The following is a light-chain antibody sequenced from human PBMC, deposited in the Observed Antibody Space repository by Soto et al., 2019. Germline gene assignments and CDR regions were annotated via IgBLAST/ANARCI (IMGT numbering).Light chain of an antibody. Sequence: DVVMTQSPLSLPVTLGQPASISCRSSQSLVYSDGNTYLNWFQQRPGQSPRRLIHKVSNRDSGVPDRFSGSGSGTDFTLKISRVEAEDVGVYYCMQGTHWPPMYTFGQGTKLEIK. CDR3: MQGTHWPPMYT. J-gene: IGKJ2*01. CDR1: QSLVYSDGNTY. V-gene: IGKV2-30*01. CDR2: KVS.